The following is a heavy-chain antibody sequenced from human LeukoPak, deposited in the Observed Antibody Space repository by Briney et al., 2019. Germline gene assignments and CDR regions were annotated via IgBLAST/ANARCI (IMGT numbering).Heavy chain of an antibody. CDR2: IIPIFDTA. J-gene: IGHJ4*02. V-gene: IGHV1-69*13. CDR3: ARDRREYSSSSTRDLYYFDY. D-gene: IGHD6-6*01. Sequence: GASVKVSCKASGGTFSSYSISWVRQAPGQGLEWMGGIIPIFDTADYAQKFQGRVTITADESTSTAYMELSSLRSEDTAVYYCARDRREYSSSSTRDLYYFDYWGQGTLVTVSS. CDR1: GGTFSSYS.